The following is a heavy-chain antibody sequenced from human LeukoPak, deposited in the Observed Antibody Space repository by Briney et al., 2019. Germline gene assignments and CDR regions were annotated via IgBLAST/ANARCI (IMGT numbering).Heavy chain of an antibody. CDR2: MYDSGST. D-gene: IGHD3-3*01. Sequence: PSETLSLTCSVSGGSISSSRYYWGWIRQPPGKGLEWIGSMYDSGSTYYHPSLKSRVTISVDTSKNHFSLKLTSVTAADTAVYYCARGRLRFPYWGQGTLVTVSS. CDR3: ARGRLRFPY. CDR1: GGSISSSRYY. V-gene: IGHV4-39*02. J-gene: IGHJ4*02.